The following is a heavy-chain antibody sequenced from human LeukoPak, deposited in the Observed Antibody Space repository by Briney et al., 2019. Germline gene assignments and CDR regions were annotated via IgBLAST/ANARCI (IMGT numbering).Heavy chain of an antibody. CDR1: GGSFSGYY. Sequence: PSETLSLTCAVYGGSFSGYYWSWIRQPPGKGLEWIGEINHSGSTNYNPSLKSRVTISVDTSKNQFSLKLSSVTAADTAVYYCARGIGGATTIYYYCYYYMDVWGKGTTVTVSS. D-gene: IGHD1-26*01. CDR2: INHSGST. CDR3: ARGIGGATTIYYYCYYYMDV. V-gene: IGHV4-34*01. J-gene: IGHJ6*03.